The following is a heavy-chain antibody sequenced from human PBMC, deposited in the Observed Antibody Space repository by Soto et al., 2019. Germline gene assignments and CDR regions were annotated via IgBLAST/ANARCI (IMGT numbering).Heavy chain of an antibody. V-gene: IGHV4-4*02. Sequence: SETLSLTCGVSGGSISSINWWSWVRQAPGKGLEWLGEIYQSGTTNYNPSLKSRVTMSIDTSKNQFSLKLSSVTAADTAVYYCARGSSGYYEPARDFDYWGQGTLVTVSS. CDR3: ARGSSGYYEPARDFDY. CDR1: GGSISSINW. D-gene: IGHD3-22*01. CDR2: IYQSGTT. J-gene: IGHJ4*02.